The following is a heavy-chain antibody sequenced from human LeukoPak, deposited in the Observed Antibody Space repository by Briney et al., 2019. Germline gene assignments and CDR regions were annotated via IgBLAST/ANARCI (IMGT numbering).Heavy chain of an antibody. J-gene: IGHJ5*02. D-gene: IGHD6-13*01. CDR1: GYTFTGYY. V-gene: IGHV1-2*02. Sequence: ASVKVSCKASGYTFTGYYMHWVRQAPGQGLEWMGWINPNSGGTNYAQKFQGRVTMTRDTSISTAYMELSRLRSDDTAVYYCARANSRAAATRVGWFDPWGQGTLVTVSS. CDR3: ARANSRAAATRVGWFDP. CDR2: INPNSGGT.